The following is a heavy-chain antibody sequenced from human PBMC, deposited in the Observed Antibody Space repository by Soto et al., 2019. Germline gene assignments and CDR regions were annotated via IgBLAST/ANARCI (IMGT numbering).Heavy chain of an antibody. D-gene: IGHD6-19*01. J-gene: IGHJ5*02. CDR3: ARPPAA. CDR1: GGSISSGSDY. CDR2: IYHTGMT. Sequence: SETLSLTCTVSGGSISSGSDYWTWIRQHPEKGLEWIGYIYHTGMTYSNPSLTSRVTISVDTSKNQFSLKVSSVTAADTAVYYCARPPAAWGQGTLVTVSS. V-gene: IGHV4-31*02.